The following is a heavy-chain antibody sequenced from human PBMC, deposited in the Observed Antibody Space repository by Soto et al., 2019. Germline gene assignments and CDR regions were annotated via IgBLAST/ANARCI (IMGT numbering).Heavy chain of an antibody. CDR3: ALTTVVKELNFDY. Sequence: SETLSLTCTVSGGSISSSSYYWGWIRQPPGKGLEWIGSIYYSGSTYYNPSLKSRVTISVDTSKNQFSLKLSSVTAADTAVYYCALTTVVKELNFDYWGQGTLVTVSS. D-gene: IGHD4-17*01. V-gene: IGHV4-39*01. CDR2: IYYSGST. J-gene: IGHJ4*02. CDR1: GGSISSSSYY.